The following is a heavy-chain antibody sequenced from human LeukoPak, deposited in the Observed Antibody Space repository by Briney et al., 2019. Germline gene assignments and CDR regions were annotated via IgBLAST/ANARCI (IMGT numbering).Heavy chain of an antibody. V-gene: IGHV3-48*03. Sequence: GGSLRLSCAASGITFSSYDMSWIRQAPGKGLEWVSYISSSGSTIYYADSVKGRFTISRDNAKNSLYLQMNSLRAEDTAVYYCARDFGRFGEGELNWGQGTLVTVSS. J-gene: IGHJ4*02. CDR2: ISSSGSTI. D-gene: IGHD3-10*01. CDR3: ARDFGRFGEGELN. CDR1: GITFSSYD.